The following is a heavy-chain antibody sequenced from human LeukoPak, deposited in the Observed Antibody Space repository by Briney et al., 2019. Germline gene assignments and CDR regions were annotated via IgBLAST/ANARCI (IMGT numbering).Heavy chain of an antibody. V-gene: IGHV4-31*03. CDR1: GGSISSGGYY. CDR3: ARVRGVGATILGGDVAFDI. Sequence: SQTLSLTCTVSGGSISSGGYYWSWIRQHPGKGLEWIGYTYYSGSTYYNPSLKSRVTISADTSKNHFSLKLSSVTAADTAVYYCARVRGVGATILGGDVAFDIWGQGTMVTVSS. CDR2: TYYSGST. D-gene: IGHD1-26*01. J-gene: IGHJ3*02.